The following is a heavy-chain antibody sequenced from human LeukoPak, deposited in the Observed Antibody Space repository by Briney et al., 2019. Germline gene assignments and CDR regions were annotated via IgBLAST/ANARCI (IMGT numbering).Heavy chain of an antibody. CDR2: ISGSGGST. D-gene: IGHD3-16*01. CDR1: GFTFSSYA. J-gene: IGHJ2*01. V-gene: IGHV3-23*01. Sequence: GGSLRLSCAASGFTFSSYAMSWVRQAPGKGLEWVSAISGSGGSTYYADSVKGRFTIPRDNSKNTLYLQMNSLRAEDTAVYYCAKTPLIWGFAYWYFDLWGRGTLVTVSS. CDR3: AKTPLIWGFAYWYFDL.